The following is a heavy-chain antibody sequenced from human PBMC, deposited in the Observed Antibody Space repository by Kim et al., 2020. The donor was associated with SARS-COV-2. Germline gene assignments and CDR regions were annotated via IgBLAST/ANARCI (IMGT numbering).Heavy chain of an antibody. CDR3: VRGTIAPAGTDY. CDR2: MDPDGSTI. V-gene: IGHV3-74*01. Sequence: GGSLRLSCTVSGFTFSTYWMHWVRQAPGKGLVWVSRMDPDGSTINYADSVKGRFTISRDNAKYTLYLQMTSLRAEDTALYYCVRGTIAPAGTDYWGRGTLVTVSS. CDR1: GFTFSTYW. J-gene: IGHJ4*02. D-gene: IGHD6-13*01.